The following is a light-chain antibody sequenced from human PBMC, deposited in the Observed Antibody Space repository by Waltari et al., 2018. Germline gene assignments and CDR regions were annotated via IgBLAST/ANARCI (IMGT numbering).Light chain of an antibody. CDR3: QQRNSWPRT. CDR2: DAS. V-gene: IGKV3-11*01. CDR1: QSIGTS. Sequence: EIFLTQSPATLSVSAGERAALSCRASQSIGTSLAWYQHRTGQAPRLLNYDASKRAVGIPARFSGSGSGTDFTLTIDTLEPEDFAVYYCQQRNSWPRTFGQGTKVEI. J-gene: IGKJ1*01.